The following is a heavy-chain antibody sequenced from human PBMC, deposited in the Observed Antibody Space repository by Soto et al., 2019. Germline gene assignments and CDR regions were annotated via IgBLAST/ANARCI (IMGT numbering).Heavy chain of an antibody. CDR1: GFPFSYYT. J-gene: IGHJ4*02. D-gene: IGHD3-3*01. V-gene: IGHV3-7*01. Sequence: GGSLRLSXVVSGFPFSYYTMNWVRQAPGKGLEWVAKINDIGSEKYYLDSVKGRFTISRDNAKNSLYLQMNSLRDEDTDVYYCARDRMYYDFWTSFDYWGQGTLVTVS. CDR3: ARDRMYYDFWTSFDY. CDR2: INDIGSEK.